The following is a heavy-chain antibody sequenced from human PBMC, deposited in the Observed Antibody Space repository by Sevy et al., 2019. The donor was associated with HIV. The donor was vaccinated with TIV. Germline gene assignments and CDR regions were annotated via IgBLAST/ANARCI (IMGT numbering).Heavy chain of an antibody. CDR1: GFTFGTYD. Sequence: GGSLRLSCAASGFTFGTYDMHWVRQAPGKGLEWVAIISSDGSYRYYADSVRGRFSMSRDNSKNTMYLQISGLLIEDTAVYYCAKNRPPGGSLFSRHGMDVWGPGTTVTVSS. V-gene: IGHV3-30*18. CDR3: AKNRPPGGSLFSRHGMDV. CDR2: ISSDGSYR. J-gene: IGHJ6*02. D-gene: IGHD3-16*01.